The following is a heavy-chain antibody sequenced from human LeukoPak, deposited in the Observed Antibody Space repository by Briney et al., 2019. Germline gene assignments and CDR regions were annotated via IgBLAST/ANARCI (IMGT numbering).Heavy chain of an antibody. CDR2: IYTSGST. V-gene: IGHV4-4*07. CDR1: GGSISSYY. J-gene: IGHJ1*01. CDR3: ARDSSGYEYFQH. D-gene: IGHD3-22*01. Sequence: SETLPLTCTVSGGSISSYYWSWIRQPAGKGLEWIGRIYTSGSTNYNPSLKSRVTMSVATSKNQFSLRLSSVTAADTAVYYCARDSSGYEYFQHWGQGTLVTVSS.